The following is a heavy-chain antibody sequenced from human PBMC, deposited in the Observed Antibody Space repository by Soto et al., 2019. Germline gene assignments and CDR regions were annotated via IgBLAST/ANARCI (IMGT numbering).Heavy chain of an antibody. V-gene: IGHV3-48*02. J-gene: IGHJ6*02. CDR3: ARDGGSIAAKSGMDV. D-gene: IGHD6-6*01. Sequence: PGGSLRLSCEASGFSVSRFNMNWVRQAPGKGLEWVAYISSSIVTKYYADSVKGRFPISSDNANNSMSLEVNSLRDEATAVYYCARDGGSIAAKSGMDVWGRGTTVTVSS. CDR1: GFSVSRFN. CDR2: ISSSIVTK.